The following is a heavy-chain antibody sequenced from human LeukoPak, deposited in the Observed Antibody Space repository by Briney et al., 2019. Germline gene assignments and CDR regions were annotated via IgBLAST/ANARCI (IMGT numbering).Heavy chain of an antibody. D-gene: IGHD3-16*01. J-gene: IGHJ4*02. Sequence: GASVKVSCKASGYTFTGYYMHWVRQAPGQGLEWMGWINPNSGGTNYAQKFQGRVTMTRDTSISTAYMELSRLRSDDTAVYYCAREPLEGGGEFDYWGQGTLVTVSS. CDR2: INPNSGGT. CDR1: GYTFTGYY. V-gene: IGHV1-2*02. CDR3: AREPLEGGGEFDY.